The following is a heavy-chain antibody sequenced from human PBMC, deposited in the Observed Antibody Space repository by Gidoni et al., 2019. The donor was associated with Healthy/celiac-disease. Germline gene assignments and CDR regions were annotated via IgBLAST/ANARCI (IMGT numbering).Heavy chain of an antibody. CDR3: ARDLSGGDQGWFDP. D-gene: IGHD3-16*01. J-gene: IGHJ5*02. CDR2: ICRRSSYI. V-gene: IGHV3-21*01. Sequence: EVQRVESGGGRVKPGGSLRLPWAASGVPCSSYSMNWVRQAPGKGLVWVSSICRRSSYISYADSLQGRFTISRANAKNSLYLHMNSLRAEDTAVYYCARDLSGGDQGWFDPWGQGTLVTVSS. CDR1: GVPCSSYS.